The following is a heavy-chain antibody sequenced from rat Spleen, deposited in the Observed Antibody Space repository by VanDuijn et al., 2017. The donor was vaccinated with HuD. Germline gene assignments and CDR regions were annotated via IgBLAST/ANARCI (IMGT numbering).Heavy chain of an antibody. D-gene: IGHD1-2*01. J-gene: IGHJ2*01. CDR1: GFSLSNYG. CDR2: IWAGGNT. V-gene: IGHV2-72*01. Sequence: QVQLKESGPGLVQPSQTLSLTCTVSGFSLSNYGVIWVRQPPGKSLVWMGTIWAGGNTDYNSAVQSRLTISRDTSKSQVFLKMNSLQPEDTGTYYCARHGSSYMGYYFDYWGQGVMVTVSS. CDR3: ARHGSSYMGYYFDY.